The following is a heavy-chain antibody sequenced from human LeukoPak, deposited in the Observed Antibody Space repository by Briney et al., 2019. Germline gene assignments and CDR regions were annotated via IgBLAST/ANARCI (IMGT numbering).Heavy chain of an antibody. J-gene: IGHJ6*02. CDR2: ISPSNISS. V-gene: IGHV3-23*01. CDR1: GFTFSNYA. Sequence: GGSLRLSCAASGFTFSNYAISWVRQAPGKGLEWASSISPSNISSYYADSVKGRFTISRDNSKNTLYLQMNSLRAEDTAVYYCSGEEDTILSYYGMDVWGQGTTVTVSS. CDR3: SGEEDTILSYYGMDV. D-gene: IGHD3-3*01.